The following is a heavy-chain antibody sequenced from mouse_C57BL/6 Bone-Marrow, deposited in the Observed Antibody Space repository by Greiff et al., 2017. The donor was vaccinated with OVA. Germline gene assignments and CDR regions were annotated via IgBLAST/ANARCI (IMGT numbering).Heavy chain of an antibody. CDR1: GFTFSSYA. CDR3: ARVTYDGYSYAY. V-gene: IGHV5-4*01. CDR2: ISDGGSYT. Sequence: EVHLVESGGGLVKPGGSLKLSCAASGFTFSSYAMSWVRQTPEKRLEWVATISDGGSYTYYPDNVKGRFTISRDNAKNNLYLQMSHLKSEDTAMYYCARVTYDGYSYAYWGQGSLVTVSA. D-gene: IGHD2-3*01. J-gene: IGHJ3*01.